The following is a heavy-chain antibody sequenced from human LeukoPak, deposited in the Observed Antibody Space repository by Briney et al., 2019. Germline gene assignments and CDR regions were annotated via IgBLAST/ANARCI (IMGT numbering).Heavy chain of an antibody. D-gene: IGHD6-13*01. Sequence: ASVKVSCEASGYTFTGYYMHWVRQAPGQGLEWMGWINPNSGGTNYAQKFQGRVTMTRDTSISTAYMELSRLRSDDTAVYYCARDVIAAAGTRNWFDPWGQGSLVTVSS. CDR2: INPNSGGT. J-gene: IGHJ5*02. V-gene: IGHV1-2*02. CDR1: GYTFTGYY. CDR3: ARDVIAAAGTRNWFDP.